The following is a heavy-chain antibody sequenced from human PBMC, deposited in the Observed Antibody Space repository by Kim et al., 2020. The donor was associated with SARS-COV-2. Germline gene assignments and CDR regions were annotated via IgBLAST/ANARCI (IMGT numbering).Heavy chain of an antibody. CDR3: AKDIVGGGSLGTFDY. CDR1: GFTFDDYA. CDR2: ITWNSGST. J-gene: IGHJ4*02. Sequence: GGSLRLSCAASGFTFDDYAMHWVRQAPGKGLEWVSGITWNSGSTAYADSVKGRFTISRDNAMNSLYVQMNSLRPEDTALYYCAKDIVGGGSLGTFDYWGQGTLVTVSS. D-gene: IGHD3-16*01. V-gene: IGHV3-9*01.